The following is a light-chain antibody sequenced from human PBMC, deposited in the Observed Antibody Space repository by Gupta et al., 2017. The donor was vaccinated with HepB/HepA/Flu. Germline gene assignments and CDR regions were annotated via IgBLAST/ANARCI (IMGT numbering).Light chain of an antibody. CDR3: QQYNNWPLT. V-gene: IGKV3-15*01. J-gene: IGKJ4*01. Sequence: EIVMTQSQATLSVSPGERATLSCRASQSVSSNLAWYQLKPGQAPRLLIYSASTRATGIPARFSGSGSGTEFTLTISSLQSEDFAVYYCQQYNNWPLTFGGGTKVEIK. CDR2: SAS. CDR1: QSVSSN.